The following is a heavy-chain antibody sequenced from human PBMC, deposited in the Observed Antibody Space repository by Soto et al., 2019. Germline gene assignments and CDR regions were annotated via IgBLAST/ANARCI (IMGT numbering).Heavy chain of an antibody. Sequence: QITLQESAPVLVRPTETLKLTCTYSGFSLSTSGEGVGWVRQSPGKALEWLAVIYWDDDKRYVPSLKNRLRITKDTSRRQVVLAMTHMLPMDTGTYYCARRLRQSGTSWDSGAFDIWGHGTAVAVS. CDR2: IYWDDDK. CDR3: ARRLRQSGTSWDSGAFDI. CDR1: GFSLSTSGEG. D-gene: IGHD1-26*01. V-gene: IGHV2-5*05. J-gene: IGHJ3*02.